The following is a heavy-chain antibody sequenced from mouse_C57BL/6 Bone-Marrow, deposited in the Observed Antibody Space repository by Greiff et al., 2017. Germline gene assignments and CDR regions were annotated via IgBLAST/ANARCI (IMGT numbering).Heavy chain of an antibody. CDR1: GYSITSGYY. V-gene: IGHV3-6*01. D-gene: IGHD2-4*01. CDR2: ISYDGSN. CDR3: ARDDYDFDY. Sequence: EVKLVESGPGLVKPSQSLSLTCSVTGYSITSGYYWNWIRQFPGNKLEWMGYISYDGSNNYNPSLKNRISITRDTSKNQFFLKLHSVTTEDTATYYGARDDYDFDYWGQGTTLTVSS. J-gene: IGHJ2*01.